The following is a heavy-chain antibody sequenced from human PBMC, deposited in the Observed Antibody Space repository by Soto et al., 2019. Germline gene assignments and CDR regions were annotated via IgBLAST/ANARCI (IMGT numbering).Heavy chain of an antibody. D-gene: IGHD3-3*01. CDR1: GGSISSYY. CDR2: IYYSGST. J-gene: IGHJ6*03. V-gene: IGHV4-59*08. Sequence: QVQLQESGPGLVKPSETLSLTCTVSGGSISSYYWSWIRQPPGKGLEWIGYIYYSGSTNYNPSLKSRGTISVDTSKNQFSLKLSSVTAADTAVYYCATRAADYNFWSGYYSYYYFMDVWGKGTTVTVSS. CDR3: ATRAADYNFWSGYYSYYYFMDV.